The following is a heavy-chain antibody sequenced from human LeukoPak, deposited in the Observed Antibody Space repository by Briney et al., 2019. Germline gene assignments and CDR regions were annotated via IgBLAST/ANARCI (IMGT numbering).Heavy chain of an antibody. CDR3: ASDLGDSTQPPYSFDAFDI. D-gene: IGHD2/OR15-2a*01. V-gene: IGHV3-7*01. Sequence: PGGSLRLSCAASGFTFSSYWMSWVRQAPGKGLEWVANIKQDGSEKYYVDSVKGRFTISRDNAKNSLYLQMNSLRAEDTAVYYCASDLGDSTQPPYSFDAFDIWGQGTMVTVSS. CDR1: GFTFSSYW. J-gene: IGHJ3*02. CDR2: IKQDGSEK.